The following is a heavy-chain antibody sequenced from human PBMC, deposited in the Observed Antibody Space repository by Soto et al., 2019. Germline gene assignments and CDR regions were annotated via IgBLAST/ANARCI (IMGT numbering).Heavy chain of an antibody. CDR2: ISNGGDT. J-gene: IGHJ3*02. CDR3: AREPRYCSGGSCSITGDAYDI. CDR1: GFIVSSTY. Sequence: EVQLVESGGGLVQPGGSLRLSCAASGFIVSSTYMSWVRQAPGKGLEWVSVISNGGDTHYADSVKGRFSLSRDISNNTLHHQLSSLSGEDTAVYYCAREPRYCSGGSCSITGDAYDIWGQGTMVTVSS. V-gene: IGHV3-66*01. D-gene: IGHD2-15*01.